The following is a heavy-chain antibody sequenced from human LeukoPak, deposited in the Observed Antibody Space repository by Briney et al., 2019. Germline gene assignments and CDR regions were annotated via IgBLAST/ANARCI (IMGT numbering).Heavy chain of an antibody. D-gene: IGHD3-22*01. CDR3: ARGIYDSSGYYYYYYYMDV. V-gene: IGHV1-24*01. J-gene: IGHJ6*03. CDR1: GYTLTELS. Sequence: ASVKVSCKVSGYTLTELSMHWVRQAPGKGLEWMGGFDPEDGETIYAQKFQGRVTMTRNTSISTAYMELSSLRSEDTAVYYCARGIYDSSGYYYYYYYMDVWGKGTTVTISS. CDR2: FDPEDGET.